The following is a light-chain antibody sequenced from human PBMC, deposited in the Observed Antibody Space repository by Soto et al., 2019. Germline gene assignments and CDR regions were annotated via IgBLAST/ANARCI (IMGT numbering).Light chain of an antibody. V-gene: IGKV1-27*01. Sequence: IQMTQSPSSLSASVGDRVNITCRASQGIANHLAWYQQQPGKVPRLLIDAASILQSGVPSRFSGSGSKREFTLTITNLQPEDVATYYCQKYDGVPLTFGGGTKVEIK. CDR1: QGIANH. CDR2: AAS. J-gene: IGKJ4*01. CDR3: QKYDGVPLT.